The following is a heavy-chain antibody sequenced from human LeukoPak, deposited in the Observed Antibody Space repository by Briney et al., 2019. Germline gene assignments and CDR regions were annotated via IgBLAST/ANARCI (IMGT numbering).Heavy chain of an antibody. V-gene: IGHV3-7*01. CDR2: IRQDGSEK. Sequence: PGGSLRLSCAASGFTFSSYWMSWVRQAPGKGLEWVANIRQDGSEKYYVDSVKGRFTISRDNAKNSLYLQMNSLRAEDTAVYYCARDRRRIAAADTEVEDAFDIWGQGTMVTVSS. D-gene: IGHD6-13*01. CDR1: GFTFSSYW. J-gene: IGHJ3*02. CDR3: ARDRRRIAAADTEVEDAFDI.